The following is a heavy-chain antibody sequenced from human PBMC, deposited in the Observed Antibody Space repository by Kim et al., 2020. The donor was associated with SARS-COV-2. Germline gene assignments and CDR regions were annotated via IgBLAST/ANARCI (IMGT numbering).Heavy chain of an antibody. CDR1: VGSISSSNW. CDR3: ARRITMVRGVTKNYYYYYGMDV. Sequence: SETLSLTCAVSVGSISSSNWWSWVRQPPGKGLEWIGEIYHSGSTNYNPSLKSRVTISVDKSKNQFSLKLSSVTAADTAVYYCARRITMVRGVTKNYYYYYGMDVWGQGTTVTVSS. J-gene: IGHJ6*02. V-gene: IGHV4-4*02. CDR2: IYHSGST. D-gene: IGHD3-10*01.